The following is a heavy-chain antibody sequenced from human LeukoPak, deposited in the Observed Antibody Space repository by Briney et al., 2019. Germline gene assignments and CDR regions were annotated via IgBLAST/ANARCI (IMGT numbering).Heavy chain of an antibody. CDR1: GYSFTSFG. CDR2: VSAYDGST. J-gene: IGHJ6*02. V-gene: IGHV1-18*01. D-gene: IGHD3-10*01. CDR3: ARGGRDGMDV. Sequence: ASVKVSCKASGYSFTSFGFTWVRRAPVQGLELMGWVSAYDGSTNYAQKIRGRVTMTTDASKNTVYMELRSLRFDDTAVYYCARGGRDGMDVWGQGTTVTVSS.